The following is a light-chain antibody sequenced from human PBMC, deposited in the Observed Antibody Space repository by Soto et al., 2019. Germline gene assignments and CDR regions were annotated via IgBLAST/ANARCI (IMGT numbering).Light chain of an antibody. J-gene: IGLJ1*01. CDR2: DVN. V-gene: IGLV2-11*01. CDR3: SSYITSNNLRV. CDR1: SSDVGGYNY. Sequence: QSALTQPRSVSGSPGQSVTISCTGTSSDVGGYNYVSWYQQHPGKAPKLIIYDVNERPSGVPHRFSGSKSGNTASLTISGLQADDEADYYCSSYITSNNLRVFGTGTKLTVL.